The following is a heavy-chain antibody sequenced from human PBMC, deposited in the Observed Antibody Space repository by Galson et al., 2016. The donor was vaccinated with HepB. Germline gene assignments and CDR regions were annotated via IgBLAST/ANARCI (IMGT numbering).Heavy chain of an antibody. CDR2: IKQDGSEK. D-gene: IGHD6-19*01. J-gene: IGHJ4*02. V-gene: IGHV3-7*03. CDR3: SKAIGSGAGKDYFDF. CDR1: GFIISSYW. Sequence: SLRLSCAASGFIISSYWMSWVRQAPGKGLEWVANIKQDGSEKYYVDSVKGRFTISRDNSRNTLSLQLNSLRVEDTALYYCSKAIGSGAGKDYFDFWGQGTLVTVSP.